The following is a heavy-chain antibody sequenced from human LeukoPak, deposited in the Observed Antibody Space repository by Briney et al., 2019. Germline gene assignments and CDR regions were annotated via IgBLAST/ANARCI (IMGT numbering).Heavy chain of an antibody. J-gene: IGHJ5*02. V-gene: IGHV4-38-2*02. Sequence: SETLSLTCTVSGYSISSGYYWGWIRQPPGKGLEWIGSIYHSGSTYYNPSLKSRVTISVDTSKNQFSLKLSSVTAADTAVYYCAGVDYDYGDYGGSWGQGTLVTVSS. CDR2: IYHSGST. CDR1: GYSISSGYY. D-gene: IGHD4-17*01. CDR3: AGVDYDYGDYGGS.